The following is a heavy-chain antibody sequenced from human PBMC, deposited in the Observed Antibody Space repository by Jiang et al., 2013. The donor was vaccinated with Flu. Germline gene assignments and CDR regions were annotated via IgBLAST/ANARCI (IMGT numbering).Heavy chain of an antibody. CDR3: ARGYSGSYGRFDP. CDR1: GGSISSYY. D-gene: IGHD1-26*01. Sequence: GPGLVKPSETLSLTCIVSGGSISSYYWSWIRQPPGKGLEWIGYIYYSGSTNYNPSLKSRVTISVDTSKNQFSLKLSSVTAADTAVYYCARGYSGSYGRFDPWGQGTLVTVSS. V-gene: IGHV4-59*01. J-gene: IGHJ5*02. CDR2: IYYSGST.